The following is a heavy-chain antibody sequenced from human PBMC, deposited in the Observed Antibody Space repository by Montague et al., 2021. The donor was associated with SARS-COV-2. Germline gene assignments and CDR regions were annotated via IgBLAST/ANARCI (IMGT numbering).Heavy chain of an antibody. J-gene: IGHJ3*02. CDR3: ARRPGIAVAGGAFDI. CDR1: GFSLSTSGMC. Sequence: PALVKPTQTLTLTGTFSGFSLSTSGMCVSWIRQPPGKALEWLARIDWXXXKYYSTSLKSRLTITKDTSKNQVVLTMTNMDPVDTATYYCARRPGIAVAGGAFDIWGQGTMVTVSS. CDR2: IDWXXXK. V-gene: IGHV2-70*11. D-gene: IGHD6-19*01.